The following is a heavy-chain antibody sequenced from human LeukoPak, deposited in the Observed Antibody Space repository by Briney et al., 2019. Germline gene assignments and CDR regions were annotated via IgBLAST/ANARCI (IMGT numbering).Heavy chain of an antibody. CDR3: ARHSAAAGRFDY. J-gene: IGHJ4*02. CDR1: GGSISSSSYY. Sequence: SETLSLTCTVSGGSISSSSYYWGWIRQPPGKGLEWIGSIYYSGSTYYNPSLKSRVTISVEKSKNQFSLKLTSVTAADTAVYYCARHSAAAGRFDYRGQGTLATVSS. V-gene: IGHV4-39*01. CDR2: IYYSGST. D-gene: IGHD6-13*01.